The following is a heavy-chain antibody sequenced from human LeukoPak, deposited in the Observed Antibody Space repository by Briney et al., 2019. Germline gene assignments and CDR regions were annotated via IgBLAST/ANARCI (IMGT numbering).Heavy chain of an antibody. CDR2: IHHSGST. V-gene: IGHV4-38-2*02. D-gene: IGHD3-3*01. CDR1: GYSINSGSY. CDR3: ARAFGVVIYFDY. Sequence: SETLSLNCSVSGYSINSGSYWGWIRQPPGKGLEWIASIHHSGSTYYNPSLKSRVTIPVDTSKNQLSLKLTSVTAADTAVYYCARAFGVVIYFDYWGQGTLVTVSS. J-gene: IGHJ4*02.